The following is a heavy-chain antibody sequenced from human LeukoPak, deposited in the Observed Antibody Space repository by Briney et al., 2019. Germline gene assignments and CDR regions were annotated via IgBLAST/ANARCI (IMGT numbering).Heavy chain of an antibody. Sequence: ASLKVSCKASVYTFSSYGISWVRQAPGQGLEWMGWISAYNGNTNFAQEFQGRVTMTTDTSTSTAYMELSGLRSEDTGVYYCASARGRKYYYYGMDVWGQGTTVTVSS. D-gene: IGHD1-1*01. CDR3: ASARGRKYYYYGMDV. J-gene: IGHJ6*02. CDR2: ISAYNGNT. CDR1: VYTFSSYG. V-gene: IGHV1-18*01.